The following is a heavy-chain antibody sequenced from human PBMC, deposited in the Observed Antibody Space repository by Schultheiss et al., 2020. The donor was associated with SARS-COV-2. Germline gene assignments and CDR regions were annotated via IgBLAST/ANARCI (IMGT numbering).Heavy chain of an antibody. V-gene: IGHV3-30*03. CDR3: ARDPPALYSSSWYSRYGMDL. J-gene: IGHJ6*02. Sequence: GGSLRLSCAASGFTFSSYGMHWVRQAPGKGLEWVAVISYDGSNKYYADSVKGRFTISRDNSKNTLYLQMNSLRSEDTAVYYCARDPPALYSSSWYSRYGMDLWTLGTTVTVA. CDR2: ISYDGSNK. CDR1: GFTFSSYG. D-gene: IGHD6-13*01.